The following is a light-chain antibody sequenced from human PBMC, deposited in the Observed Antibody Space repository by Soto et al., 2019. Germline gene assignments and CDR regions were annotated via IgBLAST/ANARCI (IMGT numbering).Light chain of an antibody. Sequence: DIVMTQSPLSLPVTPGEPASISCRSSQSLLHSNGYNYLDWYLQKTGHSPQLLIYLGSNRASGVHDRFSGSGSGTDFTLKISRVEAEDVGVYYCMQALQTPYTFGQGTKLEIK. CDR3: MQALQTPYT. CDR1: QSLLHSNGYNY. CDR2: LGS. V-gene: IGKV2-28*01. J-gene: IGKJ2*01.